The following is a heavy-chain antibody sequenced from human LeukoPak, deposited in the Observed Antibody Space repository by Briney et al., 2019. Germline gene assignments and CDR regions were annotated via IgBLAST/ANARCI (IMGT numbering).Heavy chain of an antibody. V-gene: IGHV1-69*10. CDR2: IIPILGIA. J-gene: IGHJ6*02. CDR3: ASPLGTGYYYGMDV. D-gene: IGHD2-8*02. CDR1: GYTFTSYG. Sequence: ASVKVSCKASGYTFTSYGISWVRQAPGQGLEWMGWIIPILGIANYAQKFQGRVTITADKSTSTAYMELSSLRSEDTAVYYCASPLGTGYYYGMDVWGQGTTVTVSS.